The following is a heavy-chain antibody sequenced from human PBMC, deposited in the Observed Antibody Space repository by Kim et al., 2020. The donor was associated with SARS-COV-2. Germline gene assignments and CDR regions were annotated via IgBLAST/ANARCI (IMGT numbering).Heavy chain of an antibody. CDR3: ARALKSGYDLDY. D-gene: IGHD5-12*01. CDR1: GGSISSYY. V-gene: IGHV4-59*01. CDR2: IYYSGST. J-gene: IGHJ4*02. Sequence: SETLSLTCTVSGGSISSYYWSWIRQPPGKGLEWIGYIYYSGSTNYNPSLKSRVTISVDTSKNQFSLKLSSVTAADTAVYYCARALKSGYDLDYWGQGTLVTVSS.